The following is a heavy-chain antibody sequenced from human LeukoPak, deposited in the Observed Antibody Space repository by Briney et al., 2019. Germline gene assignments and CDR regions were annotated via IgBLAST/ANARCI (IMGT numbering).Heavy chain of an antibody. CDR2: IKSKTDGGTT. D-gene: IGHD4-11*01. J-gene: IGHJ4*02. CDR3: TTRLPTMEYATVTDY. CDR1: GFTFSNAW. Sequence: GGSLRLSCAASGFTFSNAWMSWVRQAPGKGLEWVGRIKSKTDGGTTDYAAPVKGRFTISRDDSKNTLYLQMNSLKTEDTAVYYCTTRLPTMEYATVTDYWGQGTLVTVSS. V-gene: IGHV3-15*01.